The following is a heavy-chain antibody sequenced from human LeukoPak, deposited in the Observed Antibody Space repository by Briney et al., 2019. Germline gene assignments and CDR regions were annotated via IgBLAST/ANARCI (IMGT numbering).Heavy chain of an antibody. J-gene: IGHJ4*02. Sequence: GGSLRLSCAASGFTFSSYWMSWVRQAPGKGLEWVANIKQDGSEKNYVDSVKGRFTISRDNAKNSLYLQMNSLRAEDTAVYYCARDRDWGSGYFDYWGQGTLVTVSS. CDR3: ARDRDWGSGYFDY. D-gene: IGHD7-27*01. CDR1: GFTFSSYW. CDR2: IKQDGSEK. V-gene: IGHV3-7*01.